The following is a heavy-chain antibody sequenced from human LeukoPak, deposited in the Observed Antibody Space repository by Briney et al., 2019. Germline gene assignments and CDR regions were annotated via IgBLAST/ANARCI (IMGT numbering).Heavy chain of an antibody. Sequence: GGSLRLSCAASGFTFSIYWMTWVRQAPGKGLEWVAKIKQDGSEKYYVDSVKGRFTISRDNAKNSLYLQMNSLRAEDTALYYCARDTVGATDYWGQGTLVTVSS. D-gene: IGHD1-26*01. CDR3: ARDTVGATDY. CDR1: GFTFSIYW. V-gene: IGHV3-7*01. J-gene: IGHJ4*02. CDR2: IKQDGSEK.